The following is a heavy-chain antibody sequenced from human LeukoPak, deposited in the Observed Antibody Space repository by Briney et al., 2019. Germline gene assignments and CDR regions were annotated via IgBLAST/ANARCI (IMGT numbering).Heavy chain of an antibody. Sequence: PGGSLRLSCAASGFTLSSYGMHWVRQAPGKWLEWVSFIRYDGSNKYYADSVKGRFTISRDNSKNTLYLQMNSLRAEDTAVYYCAKFYHYYDSSGGHDPLDIGGQGNLVTVSS. V-gene: IGHV3-30*02. J-gene: IGHJ4*03. D-gene: IGHD3-22*01. CDR3: AKFYHYYDSSGGHDPLDI. CDR2: IRYDGSNK. CDR1: GFTLSSYG.